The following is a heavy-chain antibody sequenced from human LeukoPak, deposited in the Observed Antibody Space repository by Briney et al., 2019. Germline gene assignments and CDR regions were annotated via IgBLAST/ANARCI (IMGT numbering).Heavy chain of an antibody. J-gene: IGHJ5*02. CDR2: INPTSGNT. CDR3: ARARRDIGYDGWFDP. D-gene: IGHD5-12*01. Sequence: ASVKVSCKASGFTFTDYYIHWVRQAPRQGLEWMGWINPTSGNTNSAQKFQGRVTMTRDTSISTAYMELTSLRSDDTAVYYCARARRDIGYDGWFDPWGQGTLVTVSS. V-gene: IGHV1-2*02. CDR1: GFTFTDYY.